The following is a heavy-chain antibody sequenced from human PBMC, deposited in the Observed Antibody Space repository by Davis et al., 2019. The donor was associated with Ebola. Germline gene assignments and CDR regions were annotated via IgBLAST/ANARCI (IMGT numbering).Heavy chain of an antibody. CDR2: ISAYNGNT. D-gene: IGHD3-9*01. V-gene: IGHV1-18*01. J-gene: IGHJ6*02. CDR1: GYTFTSYG. CDR3: ARDPEDYDILTGWLPPHYYYGMDV. Sequence: AASVKVSCKASGYTFTSYGISWVRQAPGQGLEWMGWISAYNGNTNYAQKLQGRVTMTTDTSTSTAYMELSSLRSEDTAVYYCARDPEDYDILTGWLPPHYYYGMDVWGQGTTVTVSS.